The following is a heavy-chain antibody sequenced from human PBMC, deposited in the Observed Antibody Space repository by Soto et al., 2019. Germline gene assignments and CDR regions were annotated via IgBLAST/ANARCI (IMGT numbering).Heavy chain of an antibody. CDR1: GYTFSTFA. V-gene: IGHV1-3*01. CDR3: ARGSYAHCYYTTYSNYIYA. Sequence: ASVEVACKAPGYTFSTFAIHCVRHAPGQRPEWMGWINAGNGDTRYSQKFQDRITITRDTSASTAYMDLSSLRSEDTAVYFCARGSYAHCYYTTYSNYIYALGQRTTVPVSS. D-gene: IGHD3-22*01. CDR2: INAGNGDT. J-gene: IGHJ6*03.